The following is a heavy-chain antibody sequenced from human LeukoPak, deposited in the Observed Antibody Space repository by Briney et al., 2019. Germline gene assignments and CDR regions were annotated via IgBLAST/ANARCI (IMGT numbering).Heavy chain of an antibody. D-gene: IGHD3-10*01. CDR2: IKSKTDGGTT. J-gene: IGHJ4*02. V-gene: IGHV3-15*01. Sequence: GGSLRLSCAASGFTFSNAWMSWVRQAPGKGLEWVGRIKSKTDGGTTDYAAPVKGRFTISRDDSKNTLYLQMNSLKTEDTAVYYCRGITMVRGVIMVFDYWGQGTLVTVSS. CDR3: RGITMVRGVIMVFDY. CDR1: GFTFSNAW.